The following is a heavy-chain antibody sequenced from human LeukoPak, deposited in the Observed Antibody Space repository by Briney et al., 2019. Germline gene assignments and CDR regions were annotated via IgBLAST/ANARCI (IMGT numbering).Heavy chain of an antibody. CDR2: IYYSGST. J-gene: IGHJ4*02. V-gene: IGHV4-59*01. CDR3: ARANWNYGDEFDY. D-gene: IGHD1-7*01. Sequence: SETLSLTCTVSGGSISSYYWSWIRQPPGKGLEWIGYIYYSGSTNYNPSLKSRVIISVDTSKNQFSLKLSSVTAADTAVYYCARANWNYGDEFDYWGQGTLVTVSS. CDR1: GGSISSYY.